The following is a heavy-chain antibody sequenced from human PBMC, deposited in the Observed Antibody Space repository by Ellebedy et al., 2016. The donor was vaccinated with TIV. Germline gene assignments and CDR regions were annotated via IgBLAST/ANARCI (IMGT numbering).Heavy chain of an antibody. CDR3: ARDRGIVVVPAAEQQPIDY. Sequence: GESLKISXAASGFTFSSYWMSWVRQAPGKGLEWVANIKQDGSEKYYVDSVKGRFTISRDNAKNSLYLQMNSLRAEDTAVYYCARDRGIVVVPAAEQQPIDYWGQGTLVTVSS. CDR1: GFTFSSYW. D-gene: IGHD2-2*01. V-gene: IGHV3-7*01. J-gene: IGHJ4*02. CDR2: IKQDGSEK.